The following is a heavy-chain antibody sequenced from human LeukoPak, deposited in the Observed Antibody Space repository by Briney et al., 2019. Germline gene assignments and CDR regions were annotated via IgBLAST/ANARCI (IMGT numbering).Heavy chain of an antibody. J-gene: IGHJ4*02. Sequence: QPGGSLRLSCAASGFTVSSNYMSWVRQAPGKGLEWVSVIYSGGSTNYADSVKGRFTISRDNSKNTLYLQMNSLRAEDTAVYYCAKSILTGYLSEDWGQGTLVTVSS. D-gene: IGHD3-9*01. CDR2: IYSGGST. CDR3: AKSILTGYLSED. CDR1: GFTVSSNY. V-gene: IGHV3-53*01.